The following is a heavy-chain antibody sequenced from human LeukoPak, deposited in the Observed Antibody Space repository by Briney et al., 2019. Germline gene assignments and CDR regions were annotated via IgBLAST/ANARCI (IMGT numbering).Heavy chain of an antibody. CDR2: IYTSGST. V-gene: IGHV4-4*07. CDR1: GGSISSYY. CDR3: ARLNTAMDLLGMDV. J-gene: IGHJ6*02. D-gene: IGHD5-18*01. Sequence: SETLSLTCTVSGGSISSYYWSWIRQPAGKGLEWIGRIYTSGSTNYNPSLKNRVTMSVDTSKNQFSLKLSSVTAADTAVYYCARLNTAMDLLGMDVWGQGTTVTVSS.